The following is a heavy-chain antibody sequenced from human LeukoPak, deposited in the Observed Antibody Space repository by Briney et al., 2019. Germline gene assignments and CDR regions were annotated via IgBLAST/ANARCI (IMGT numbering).Heavy chain of an antibody. CDR2: IKQDGSVK. Sequence: PGGSLRLSCVASGFIFSDFWMSWVRQAPGKGLESVANIKQDGSVKYYVDSVKGRFTISRDNGRNSLFLQMNSLVGEDTAVYYCARKGLPDYWGQGTLVTVSS. CDR1: GFIFSDFW. V-gene: IGHV3-7*01. CDR3: ARKGLPDY. J-gene: IGHJ4*02.